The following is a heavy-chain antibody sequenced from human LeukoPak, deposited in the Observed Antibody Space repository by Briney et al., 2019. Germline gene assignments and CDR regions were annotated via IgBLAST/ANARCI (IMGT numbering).Heavy chain of an antibody. J-gene: IGHJ4*02. Sequence: PSETLSLTCTVSGGSISSYYWSWIRQPPGKGLEWIGYIYYSGSTNYNPALKSRVTVSVDTSKNQFSLKLSSVTAADTAVYYCAGSSSSSRDYFDYWGQGTLVTVSS. D-gene: IGHD6-6*01. CDR2: IYYSGST. V-gene: IGHV4-59*01. CDR1: GGSISSYY. CDR3: AGSSSSSRDYFDY.